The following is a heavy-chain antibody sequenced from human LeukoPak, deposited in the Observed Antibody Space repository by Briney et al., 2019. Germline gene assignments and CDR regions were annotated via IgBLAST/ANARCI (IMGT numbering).Heavy chain of an antibody. CDR3: ARDLIRLSSGQPLVPFFDI. V-gene: IGHV4-31*03. Sequence: SETLSLTCTVSGGSISSGGYYWSWIRQHPGKGLEWIGYIYYSGTTYYNPSLKSRVTISVDTSKNQFSLKLSSVTAADTAVYYCARDLIRLSSGQPLVPFFDIWGQGTMVTVSS. J-gene: IGHJ3*02. CDR2: IYYSGTT. D-gene: IGHD3-22*01. CDR1: GGSISSGGYY.